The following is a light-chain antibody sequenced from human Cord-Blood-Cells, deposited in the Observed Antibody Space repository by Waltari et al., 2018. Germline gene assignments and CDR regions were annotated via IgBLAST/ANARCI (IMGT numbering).Light chain of an antibody. J-gene: IGKJ4*01. CDR2: AAS. Sequence: DIQMPQSQSSLSASVGDRVTITRRASQSISSYLNWYQQKPGKAPKLRIYAASSVQSGVPSRFSGSGSGTDFTLTSSSLQPEDSATYYCHQSYSTPLTFGGGTKVEIK. V-gene: IGKV1-39*01. CDR1: QSISSY. CDR3: HQSYSTPLT.